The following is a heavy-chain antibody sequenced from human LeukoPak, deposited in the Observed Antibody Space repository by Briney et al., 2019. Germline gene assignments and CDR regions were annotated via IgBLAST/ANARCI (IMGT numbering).Heavy chain of an antibody. J-gene: IGHJ4*02. V-gene: IGHV3-30*03. CDR3: ARAGFWSGYLWGTPDQNIDY. D-gene: IGHD3-3*01. CDR2: ISYDGSNK. Sequence: PGGSLRLSCAASGFTFSSYGMHWVRQAPGKGLEWVAVISYDGSNKYYADSVKGRFTISRDNSKNTLYLQMNSLRAEDTAVYYCARAGFWSGYLWGTPDQNIDYWDQGTLVTVSS. CDR1: GFTFSSYG.